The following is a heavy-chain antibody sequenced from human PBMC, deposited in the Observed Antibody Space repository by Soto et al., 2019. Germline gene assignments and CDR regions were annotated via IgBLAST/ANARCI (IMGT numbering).Heavy chain of an antibody. J-gene: IGHJ3*01. D-gene: IGHD3-3*01. CDR2: INPIFGTP. Sequence: QVQLVQSGAEVKKPGSSVKVSCKASGDTFITYAISWVRQAPGQGLEWMGGINPIFGTPDYSQTFQGRVTITADESMTTVYLELSTLTSDDTALYSCAKDHTVFGEVTRGWRAFDVWGQGTMIIVSS. CDR3: AKDHTVFGEVTRGWRAFDV. V-gene: IGHV1-69*01. CDR1: GDTFITYA.